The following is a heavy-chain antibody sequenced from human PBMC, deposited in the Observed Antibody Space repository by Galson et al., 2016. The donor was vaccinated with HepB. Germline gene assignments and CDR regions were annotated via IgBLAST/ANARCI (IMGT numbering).Heavy chain of an antibody. Sequence: SVKVSCKASGYTFTGYYIHWVRQAPGQGLEWMGLINPSGGSTTYAQNFQGRVTMTRDTSTSTVYMELSSLRSEDTAVYYCARVTTPAYYFDYWGQGTLVTVSS. CDR3: ARVTTPAYYFDY. CDR1: GYTFTGYY. D-gene: IGHD1-26*01. CDR2: INPSGGST. V-gene: IGHV1-46*01. J-gene: IGHJ4*02.